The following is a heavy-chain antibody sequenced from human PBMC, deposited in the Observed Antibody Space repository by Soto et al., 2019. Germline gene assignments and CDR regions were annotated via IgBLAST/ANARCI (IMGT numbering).Heavy chain of an antibody. V-gene: IGHV3-33*01. CDR1: GFTFSSYG. CDR3: ARDPNIVVVPAARNYYGMDV. CDR2: IWYDGSNK. Sequence: GGSLRLSCAASGFTFSSYGMHWVRQAPGKGLEWVAVIWYDGSNKYYADSVKGRFTTSRDNSKNTLYLQMNSLRAEDTAVYYCARDPNIVVVPAARNYYGMDVWGQGTTVTVS. D-gene: IGHD2-2*01. J-gene: IGHJ6*02.